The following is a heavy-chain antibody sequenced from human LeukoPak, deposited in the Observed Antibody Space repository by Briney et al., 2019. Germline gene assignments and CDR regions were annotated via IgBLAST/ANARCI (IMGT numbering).Heavy chain of an antibody. CDR2: ISSNGGST. J-gene: IGHJ4*02. CDR3: VNAPGSLWFVELSY. Sequence: GGSLRLSCSASGFTFSSYAMHWVRQAPGKGLEYVSAISSNGGSTYYADSVKGRFTISRDNSKNTLYLQMSSLRAEDTAVYYCVNAPGSLWFVELSYWGQGTLVTVSS. CDR1: GFTFSSYA. D-gene: IGHD3-10*01. V-gene: IGHV3-64D*06.